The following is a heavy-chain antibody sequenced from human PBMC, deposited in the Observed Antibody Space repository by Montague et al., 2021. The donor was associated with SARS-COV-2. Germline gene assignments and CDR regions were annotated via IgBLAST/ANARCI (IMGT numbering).Heavy chain of an antibody. D-gene: IGHD4-17*01. CDR1: GGSISSSSYY. CDR3: ARDYGDYGSGYYYGMDV. CDR2: IYYSGST. J-gene: IGHJ6*02. Sequence: SDAVSLTCTVSGGSISSSSYYWGWIRQPPGKGLEWIGSIYYSGSTYYNPSLKSRVTISVDTSKNRFSLKLSSVTAADTAVYYCARDYGDYGSGYYYGMDVWGQGTTVTVSS. V-gene: IGHV4-39*07.